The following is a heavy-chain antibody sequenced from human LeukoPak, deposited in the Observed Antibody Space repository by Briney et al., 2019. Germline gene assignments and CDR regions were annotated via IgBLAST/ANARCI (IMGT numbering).Heavy chain of an antibody. Sequence: GGSLRLSCAASVFTFSTYSMNWVRQAPGKGLEWVSSISSSSTYIYYAGSVKGRFTISRDNAKNSLYLQMNSLSAEDTAVYYCVRGRHGASTEYHFDFWGQGTLVTVSS. J-gene: IGHJ4*02. CDR1: VFTFSTYS. CDR2: ISSSSTYI. V-gene: IGHV3-21*01. CDR3: VRGRHGASTEYHFDF. D-gene: IGHD1-26*01.